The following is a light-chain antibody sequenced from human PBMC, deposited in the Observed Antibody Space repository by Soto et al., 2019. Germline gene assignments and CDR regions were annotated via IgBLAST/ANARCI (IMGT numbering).Light chain of an antibody. J-gene: IGLJ1*01. V-gene: IGLV2-14*01. Sequence: QSALTQPASVSGSPGQSITISCTGTSSDVGGYNYVSWYQQHPGKAPKLMIYEVSNRHSGVSNRFSGSKSGNTASLTISGSQAEDEADYYCSSYTSSSIYYVFGTGTKLTVL. CDR2: EVS. CDR1: SSDVGGYNY. CDR3: SSYTSSSIYYV.